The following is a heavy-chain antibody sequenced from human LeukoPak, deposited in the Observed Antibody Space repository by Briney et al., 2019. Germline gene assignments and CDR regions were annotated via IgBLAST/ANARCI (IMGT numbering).Heavy chain of an antibody. CDR3: ARRPPRYDILTGSRFYYGMDV. J-gene: IGHJ6*02. CDR1: GYSISSDYC. D-gene: IGHD3-9*01. CDR2: IYYSGST. Sequence: SSETLSLTCLVSGYSISSDYCWGWIRQAPGKGLEWIGYIYYSGSTNYNPSLKSRVTISVDTSKNQFSLKLSSVTAADTAVYYCARRPPRYDILTGSRFYYGMDVWGQGTTVTVSS. V-gene: IGHV4-38-2*01.